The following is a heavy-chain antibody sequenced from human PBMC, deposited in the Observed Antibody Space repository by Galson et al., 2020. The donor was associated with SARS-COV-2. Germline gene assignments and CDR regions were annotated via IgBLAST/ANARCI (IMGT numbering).Heavy chain of an antibody. CDR2: IHYSGSA. CDR3: ARDSGYMVGATSAFDI. V-gene: IGHV4-31*03. Sequence: SENLSLTCTVSGGSISSNGYYWTWIRQHPGKGLEWTGYIHYSGSAYYSPSLKSRVTISVDTSKNQFSLKLTSVTAADTAVYYCARDSGYMVGATSAFDIWGQGTMVTVSS. CDR1: GGSISSNGYY. D-gene: IGHD1-26*01. J-gene: IGHJ3*02.